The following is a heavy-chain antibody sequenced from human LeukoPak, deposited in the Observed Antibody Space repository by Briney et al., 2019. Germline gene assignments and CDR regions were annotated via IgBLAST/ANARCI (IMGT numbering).Heavy chain of an antibody. V-gene: IGHV3-21*01. CDR3: VYDSSGYFVY. D-gene: IGHD3-22*01. CDR2: ISSSSTYI. J-gene: IGHJ4*02. CDR1: GFTLSTYS. Sequence: GGSLRLSCAASGFTLSTYSMNWVRQAPGKGLEWVSSISSSSTYIYYADSVKGRFTISRDNAKNSLYLQMNSLRAEDTAVYYCVYDSSGYFVYWGQGTLVTVSS.